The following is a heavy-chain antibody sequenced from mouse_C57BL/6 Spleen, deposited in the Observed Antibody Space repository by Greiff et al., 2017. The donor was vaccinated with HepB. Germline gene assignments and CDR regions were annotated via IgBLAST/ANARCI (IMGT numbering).Heavy chain of an antibody. CDR2: ISSGGSYT. CDR1: GFTFSSYG. Sequence: EVKLMESGGDLVKPGGSLKLSCAASGFTFSSYGMSWVRQTPDKRLEWVATISSGGSYTYYPDSVKGRFTISRDNAKNTLYLQMSSLKSEDTAMYYCARRDMVTLDYWGQGTTLTVSS. J-gene: IGHJ2*01. D-gene: IGHD2-2*01. CDR3: ARRDMVTLDY. V-gene: IGHV5-6*02.